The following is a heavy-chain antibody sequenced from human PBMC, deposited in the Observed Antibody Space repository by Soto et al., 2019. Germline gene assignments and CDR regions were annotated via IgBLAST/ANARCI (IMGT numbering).Heavy chain of an antibody. Sequence: GGSLRLSCAASGFTFSSYAMSWVRQAPGKGLEWVSAISGSGGSTYYADSVKGRFAIPRDNSKNTLYLQMNSLRAEDTAVYYCAKARAIAVAGTTVEYWGQGTLVTVLL. CDR1: GFTFSSYA. J-gene: IGHJ4*02. D-gene: IGHD6-19*01. CDR2: ISGSGGST. CDR3: AKARAIAVAGTTVEY. V-gene: IGHV3-23*01.